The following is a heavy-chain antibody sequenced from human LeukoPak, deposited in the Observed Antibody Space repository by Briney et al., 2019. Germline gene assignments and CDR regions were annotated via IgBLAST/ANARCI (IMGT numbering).Heavy chain of an antibody. J-gene: IGHJ4*02. CDR3: ARLYGDY. V-gene: IGHV4-39*07. CDR1: GGSISSSSYY. D-gene: IGHD4-17*01. Sequence: SETLSLTCTVSGGSISSSSYYWGWIRQPPGKGLEWIGEINHSGSTNYNPSLKSRVTISVDTSKNQFSLKLTSVTAADTAVYYCARLYGDYWGQGTLVTVSS. CDR2: INHSGST.